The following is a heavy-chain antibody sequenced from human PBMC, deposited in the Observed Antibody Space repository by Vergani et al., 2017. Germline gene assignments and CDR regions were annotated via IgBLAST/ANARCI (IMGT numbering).Heavy chain of an antibody. V-gene: IGHV4-34*01. CDR2: INHSGST. D-gene: IGHD2-2*01. CDR3: ARRSIVVVPAAPVYYYYYGMDV. Sequence: QVQLQQWGAGLLKPSETLSLTCAVYGGSFSGYYWSWIRQPPGKGLEWIGEINHSGSTNYNPSLKSRVTISVDTSKNQFSLKLSSVTAADTAVYYCARRSIVVVPAAPVYYYYYGMDVWGQGTTVTVSS. CDR1: GGSFSGYY. J-gene: IGHJ6*02.